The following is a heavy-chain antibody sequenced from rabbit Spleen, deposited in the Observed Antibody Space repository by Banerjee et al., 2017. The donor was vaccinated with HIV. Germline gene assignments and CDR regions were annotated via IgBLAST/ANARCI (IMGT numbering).Heavy chain of an antibody. V-gene: IGHV1S7*01. CDR2: IYPITETT. J-gene: IGHJ3*01. CDR1: GFTISSYW. D-gene: IGHD1-1*01. Sequence: QLKETGGGLVQPGGSLTLSCKASGFTISSYWMNWVRQAPGKGLEWIGIIYPITETTYYANWVNGRFTMSSDNAQNTVDLQMNSLTAADTATYFCAREDVGGSVTLWGQGTLVTVS. CDR3: AREDVGGSVTL.